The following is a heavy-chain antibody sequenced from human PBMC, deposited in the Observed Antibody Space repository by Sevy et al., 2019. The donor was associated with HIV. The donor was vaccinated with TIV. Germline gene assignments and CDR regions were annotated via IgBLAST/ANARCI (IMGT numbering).Heavy chain of an antibody. J-gene: IGHJ5*02. CDR1: GGSINSYY. CDR2: IYYSGST. Sequence: SETLSLTCSVSGGSINSYYWSWIRQPPGKGLEWIGYIYYSGSTKYNPSLKSRVTISVDTSKNQFSLTLSSVSAADPAVYYCAREVGDSSWYSPTNRFDPWGQGTQVTVSS. CDR3: AREVGDSSWYSPTNRFDP. D-gene: IGHD6-13*01. V-gene: IGHV4-59*01.